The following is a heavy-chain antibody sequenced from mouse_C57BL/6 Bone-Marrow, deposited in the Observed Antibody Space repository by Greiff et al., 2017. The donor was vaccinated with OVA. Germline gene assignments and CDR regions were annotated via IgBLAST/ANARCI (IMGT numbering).Heavy chain of an antibody. Sequence: DVKLVESGGGLVKPGGSLKLSCAASGFTFSSYAMSWVRQTPEKRPEWVATISDGGSYTKYPDNEKGRFTISRDNAKNNLYLQMSHLKSEDTAMYYCARDNDSPYAMDYWGQGTSVTVSS. CDR3: ARDNDSPYAMDY. D-gene: IGHD2-12*01. CDR1: GFTFSSYA. V-gene: IGHV5-4*01. CDR2: ISDGGSYT. J-gene: IGHJ4*01.